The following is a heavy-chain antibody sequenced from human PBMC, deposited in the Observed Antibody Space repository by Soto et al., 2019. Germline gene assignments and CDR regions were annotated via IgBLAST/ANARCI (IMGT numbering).Heavy chain of an antibody. CDR2: IYNSGNT. Sequence: PSETLSLTCTVSGGSISSGGYYWSWVRQNPRRGLEWIGNIYNSGNTYYNPSLKSRLTISLDTSKNRFSLRLTYVTAADTAVYYCAADYASGSWRFDFWGHGALVT. J-gene: IGHJ4*01. D-gene: IGHD3-10*01. CDR3: AADYASGSWRFDF. V-gene: IGHV4-31*03. CDR1: GGSISSGGYY.